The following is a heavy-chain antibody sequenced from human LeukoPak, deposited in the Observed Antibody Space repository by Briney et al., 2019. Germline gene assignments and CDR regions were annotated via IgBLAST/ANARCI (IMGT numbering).Heavy chain of an antibody. Sequence: GGSLRLSCAASGFTFSSYGMHWVRQAPGKGLEWVAVIWYDGSNKYYADSVKGRFTISRDNSKNTLYLQMNSLRAEDTAVYYCARDRKLLPPPDYWAREPWSPSPQ. J-gene: IGHJ4*02. CDR2: IWYDGSNK. D-gene: IGHD2-15*01. V-gene: IGHV3-33*01. CDR3: ARDRKLLPPPDY. CDR1: GFTFSSYG.